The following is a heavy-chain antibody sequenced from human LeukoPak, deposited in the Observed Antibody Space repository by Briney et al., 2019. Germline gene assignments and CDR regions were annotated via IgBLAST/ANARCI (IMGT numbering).Heavy chain of an antibody. Sequence: SETLSLTCAVYGQSVSGSRSYWAWIRQPPGKGLEWIGNVLLSGRTTYNPALESRVSISMDSSKNQFSLTLTSVTAADTAVYYCAEEPDGIRFDPWGQGTLVTVSS. CDR3: AEEPDGIRFDP. D-gene: IGHD1-14*01. CDR1: GQSVSGSRSY. CDR2: VLLSGRT. V-gene: IGHV4-34*12. J-gene: IGHJ5*02.